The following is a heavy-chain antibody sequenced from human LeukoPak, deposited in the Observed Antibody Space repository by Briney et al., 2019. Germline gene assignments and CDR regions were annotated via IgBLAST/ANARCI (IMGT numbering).Heavy chain of an antibody. CDR1: GFTLRSYW. CDR3: AREGVPDF. J-gene: IGHJ4*02. D-gene: IGHD2-8*01. Sequence: PGGSLRLSCAASGFTLRSYWMSWARQAPGKGLEWVANIKQDQSEKYYVDSVKGRFTISRDNAKKSLYLQMDSLRVEDTAIYYCAREGVPDFWGQGTLVTVSS. CDR2: IKQDQSEK. V-gene: IGHV3-7*01.